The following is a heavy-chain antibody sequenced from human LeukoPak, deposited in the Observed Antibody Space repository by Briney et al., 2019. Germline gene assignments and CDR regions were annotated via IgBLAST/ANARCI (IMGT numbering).Heavy chain of an antibody. Sequence: SQTLSLTCAISGDSASSNSAAWNWIRQSPSRGLEWPGRTYYRSKWYNDYAISVKGRITINPDTSKSQFSLQLNSVTPEDTAMYYCAREATGAFDIWGQGTMVTVSS. CDR2: TYYRSKWYN. CDR3: AREATGAFDI. V-gene: IGHV6-1*01. CDR1: GDSASSNSAA. J-gene: IGHJ3*02.